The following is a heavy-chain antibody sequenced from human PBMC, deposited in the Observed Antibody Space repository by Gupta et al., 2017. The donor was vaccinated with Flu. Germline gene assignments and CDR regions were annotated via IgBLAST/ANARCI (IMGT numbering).Heavy chain of an antibody. Sequence: EVQLVESGGGLVQPGGSLRLSCAASGFTFSSYWMHWVRQAPGTGLVWVSRINSDGSSTSYADAVKGRFTISRDNAKNTLYLQMNSLRAEDTAVYYCARDLLAGIAHDFSSGGYYYGMDVWGQGTTVTVSS. V-gene: IGHV3-74*01. J-gene: IGHJ6*02. CDR3: ARDLLAGIAHDFSSGGYYYGMDV. CDR2: INSDGSST. CDR1: GFTFSSYW. D-gene: IGHD3-22*01.